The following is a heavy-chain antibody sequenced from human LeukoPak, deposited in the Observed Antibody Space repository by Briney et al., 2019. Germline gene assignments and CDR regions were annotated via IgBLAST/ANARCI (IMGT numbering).Heavy chain of an antibody. V-gene: IGHV4-34*01. D-gene: IGHD3-16*01. CDR2: INHSGST. CDR1: GGSFSGYH. Sequence: SETLSLTCAVYGGSFSGYHWSWLRQPPGKGLEWIGEINHSGSTNYNPSLKSRVTISVDTSKNQYSLKLNSVAAADTAMYYCASIMGGMDVWGKGTTVTVSS. J-gene: IGHJ6*04. CDR3: ASIMGGMDV.